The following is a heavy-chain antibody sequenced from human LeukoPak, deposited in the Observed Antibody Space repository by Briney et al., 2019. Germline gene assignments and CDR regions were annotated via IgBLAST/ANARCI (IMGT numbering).Heavy chain of an antibody. D-gene: IGHD2-21*02. Sequence: GGSLRLSCAASGFTFSSYGMHWVRQAPGKGLEWVAVISYDGSNKYYADSVKGRFTISRDNSKNTLYLQMNSLRAEDTAVYYCARVPSGGGDWEAMDVWGQGTTVTVSS. J-gene: IGHJ6*02. V-gene: IGHV3-30*03. CDR1: GFTFSSYG. CDR3: ARVPSGGGDWEAMDV. CDR2: ISYDGSNK.